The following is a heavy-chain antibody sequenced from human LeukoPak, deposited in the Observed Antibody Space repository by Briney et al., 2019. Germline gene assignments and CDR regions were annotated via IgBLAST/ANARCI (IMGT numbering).Heavy chain of an antibody. CDR3: ARHRMTTSPWHYFDY. V-gene: IGHV4-39*01. J-gene: IGHJ4*02. D-gene: IGHD3-16*01. CDR1: GGSISSSSYY. CDR2: IYYSGST. Sequence: SETLSLTCTVSGGSISSSSYYWGCIRQPPGMGLEWNGSIYYSGSTYYNPSLKSRVTISVDTSKNQFSLKLSSVTDADTAVYYCARHRMTTSPWHYFDYWGQGTLVTVSS.